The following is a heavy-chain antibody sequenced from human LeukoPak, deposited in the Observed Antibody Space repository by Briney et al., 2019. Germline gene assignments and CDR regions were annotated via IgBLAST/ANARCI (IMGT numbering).Heavy chain of an antibody. Sequence: SETLSLTCTVSGGSISIHYWSWIRQPAGKGLEWIGRILTSGSTDYNPSLKSRVTMSVDTSKNQFSLTLTSVTAADTAVYYCAREPTQSAYGTPYDDYWGQGILVTVSS. CDR1: GGSISIHY. V-gene: IGHV4-4*07. J-gene: IGHJ4*02. D-gene: IGHD5-12*01. CDR2: ILTSGST. CDR3: AREPTQSAYGTPYDDY.